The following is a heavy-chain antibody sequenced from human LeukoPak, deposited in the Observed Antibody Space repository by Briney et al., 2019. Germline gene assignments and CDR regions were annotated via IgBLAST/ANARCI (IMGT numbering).Heavy chain of an antibody. CDR3: ARHVGAYYDILTGYYKLRAFDI. V-gene: IGHV4-59*08. CDR1: GGSISSYY. CDR2: IYYSGSI. Sequence: SETLSLTCTVSGGSISSYYWSWIRQPPGKGLEWIGYIYYSGSINYNPSLKSRVTISVDTSKNQFSLKLSSVTAADAAVYYCARHVGAYYDILTGYYKLRAFDIWGQGTMVTVSS. D-gene: IGHD3-9*01. J-gene: IGHJ3*02.